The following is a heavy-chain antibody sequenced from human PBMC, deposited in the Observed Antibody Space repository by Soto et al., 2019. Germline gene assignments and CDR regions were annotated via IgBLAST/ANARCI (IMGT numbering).Heavy chain of an antibody. D-gene: IGHD2-15*01. Sequence: SQTQSLTCAVYGGSLSGYYWSWIRQPPGKGLEWIGEINHSGSTNYNPSLKSRVTISVDTSKNQFSLKLSSVTAADTAVYYCARAAPRYCSGGSCYSGRDYWRQGTLVTVSS. V-gene: IGHV4-34*01. CDR1: GGSLSGYY. J-gene: IGHJ4*02. CDR3: ARAAPRYCSGGSCYSGRDY. CDR2: INHSGST.